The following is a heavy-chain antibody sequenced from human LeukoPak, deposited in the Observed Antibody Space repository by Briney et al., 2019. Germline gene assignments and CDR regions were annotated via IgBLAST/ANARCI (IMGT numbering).Heavy chain of an antibody. CDR1: GFTFSRYA. V-gene: IGHV3-23*01. D-gene: IGHD6-19*01. CDR3: AKDPGGIAVAGGYYFDY. Sequence: GESLKISCAASGFTFSRYAMRWVRQAPGKGLEWVSVIRSRGDSTYHADSVKGRFTISRDNAKNTLYLQINSLRVEDTAVYYCAKDPGGIAVAGGYYFDYWGQGTLVTVSS. CDR2: IRSRGDST. J-gene: IGHJ4*02.